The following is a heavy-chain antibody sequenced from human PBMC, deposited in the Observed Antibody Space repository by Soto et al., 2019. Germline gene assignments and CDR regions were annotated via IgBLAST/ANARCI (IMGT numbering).Heavy chain of an antibody. J-gene: IGHJ6*02. Sequence: SETLSLTCAVYGGSSSGYYWSWIRQPPGKGLEWIGEINHSGSTNYNPSLKSRVTISVDTSKNQFSLKLSSVTAADTAVYYCARGAARPHYYYYGMDVWGQGTTVTVSS. CDR2: INHSGST. V-gene: IGHV4-34*01. D-gene: IGHD6-6*01. CDR3: ARGAARPHYYYYGMDV. CDR1: GGSSSGYY.